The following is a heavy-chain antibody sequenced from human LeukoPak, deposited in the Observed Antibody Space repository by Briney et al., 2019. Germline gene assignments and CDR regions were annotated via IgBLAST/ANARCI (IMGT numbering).Heavy chain of an antibody. V-gene: IGHV3-74*01. D-gene: IGHD3-10*02. CDR1: RFTFSSYW. CDR3: AELGITMIGGV. CDR2: INNDGRST. J-gene: IGHJ6*04. Sequence: GGSLRLSCAASRFTFSSYWMHWVRQAPGKGLVGVSRINNDGRSTNYADSVKGRFTISRDNAKNSLYLQMNSLRAEDTAVYYCAELGITMIGGVWGKGTTVTISS.